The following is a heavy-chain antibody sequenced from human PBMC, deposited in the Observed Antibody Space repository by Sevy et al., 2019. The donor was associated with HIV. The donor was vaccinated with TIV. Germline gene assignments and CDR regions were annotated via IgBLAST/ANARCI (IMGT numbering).Heavy chain of an antibody. D-gene: IGHD6-19*01. CDR3: AKDISGSGWLSRGVGYLL. V-gene: IGHV3-43D*04. CDR2: ISWDGGST. Sequence: GGSLRLSCAASGFTFDDYAMHWVRQAPGKGLEWVSLISWDGGSTYYADSVKGRFTISRDNSKNSLYLQMNSLRAEDTALYYCAKDISGSGWLSRGVGYLLWGQGTLVTVSS. J-gene: IGHJ4*02. CDR1: GFTFDDYA.